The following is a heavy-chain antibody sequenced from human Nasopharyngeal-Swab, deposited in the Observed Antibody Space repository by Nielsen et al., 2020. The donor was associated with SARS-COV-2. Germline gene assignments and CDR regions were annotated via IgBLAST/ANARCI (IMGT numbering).Heavy chain of an antibody. Sequence: SETLSLTCTVSGGSISSGSYYWSWIRQPAGKGLEWIGRIYTSGSTNYNPSLKSRVTISVDTSKNQFSLKLSSVTAADTAVYYCARVGYYDSSGYPGAFDTWGQGTMVTVSS. CDR3: ARVGYYDSSGYPGAFDT. CDR2: IYTSGST. J-gene: IGHJ3*02. V-gene: IGHV4-61*02. CDR1: GGSISSGSYY. D-gene: IGHD3-22*01.